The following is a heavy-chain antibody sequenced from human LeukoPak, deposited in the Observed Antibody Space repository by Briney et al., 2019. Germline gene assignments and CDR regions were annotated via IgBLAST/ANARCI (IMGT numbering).Heavy chain of an antibody. CDR3: ARREYSWNRGGRPINWFDP. V-gene: IGHV4-34*01. Sequence: SETLSLTCTVSGGSISSYYWSWIRQPPGKGLEWIGEINHSGSTNYNPSLKSRVTISVDTSKNHISLKLSSVTAADTAVYYCARREYSWNRGGRPINWFDPWGQGTLVTVSS. CDR1: GGSISSYY. J-gene: IGHJ5*02. D-gene: IGHD1-1*01. CDR2: INHSGST.